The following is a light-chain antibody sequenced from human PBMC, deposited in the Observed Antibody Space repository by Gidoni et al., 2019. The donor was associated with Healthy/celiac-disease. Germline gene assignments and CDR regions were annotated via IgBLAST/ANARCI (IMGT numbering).Light chain of an antibody. V-gene: IGKV1-39*01. J-gene: IGKJ4*01. CDR2: AAS. CDR3: QQSYSTPPT. CDR1: QSISSY. Sequence: DIQMTQSPSSLSASVGDRVTITCRASQSISSYLNWYQQKPGKAPKLLIYAASSLQSGVPSRFSVSGSGTDFTLTISSLQPEDFAPYFCQQSYSTPPTFGGGTKVEIK.